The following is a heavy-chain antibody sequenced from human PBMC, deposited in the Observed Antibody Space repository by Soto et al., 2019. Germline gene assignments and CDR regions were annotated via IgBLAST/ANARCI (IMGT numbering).Heavy chain of an antibody. CDR2: IYHSGST. Sequence: PSETLSLTCAVSGGSISSGGYSWSWIRQPPGKGLEWIGYIYHSGSTYYNPSLKSRVTISVDRSKNQFSLKQSSVTAADTAVYYCAGDYYDSSGYLFPFSFWGQGTLVTVSS. J-gene: IGHJ4*02. CDR1: GGSISSGGYS. D-gene: IGHD3-22*01. V-gene: IGHV4-30-2*01. CDR3: AGDYYDSSGYLFPFSF.